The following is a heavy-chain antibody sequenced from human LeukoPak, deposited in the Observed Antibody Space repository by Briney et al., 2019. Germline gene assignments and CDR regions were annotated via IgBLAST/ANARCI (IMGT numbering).Heavy chain of an antibody. D-gene: IGHD6-19*01. V-gene: IGHV1-2*02. Sequence: ASVKVSCKASGYTFTGYYMHWVRQAPGQGLEWMGWINPNSGGTNYAQKFQGRVTMTRDTSISTAYMGLSRLRSDDTAVYYCARIAVAGTDFDYWGQGTLVTVSS. J-gene: IGHJ4*02. CDR2: INPNSGGT. CDR3: ARIAVAGTDFDY. CDR1: GYTFTGYY.